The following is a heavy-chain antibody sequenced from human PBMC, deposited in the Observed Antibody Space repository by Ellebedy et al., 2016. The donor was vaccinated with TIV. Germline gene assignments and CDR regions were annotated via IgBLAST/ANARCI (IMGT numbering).Heavy chain of an antibody. V-gene: IGHV4-34*01. CDR1: GGSSSGYY. J-gene: IGHJ6*02. CDR3: ERRGSGSPESYYGMDV. CDR2: INHSGST. D-gene: IGHD3-10*01. Sequence: MPSETLSLTCALYGGSSSGYYWSWIRQLLGKGPEWIGEINHSGSTNYNPSLKSRVIMSADTYKNQFSLKLSSVTAADTAVYYRERRGSGSPESYYGMDVWGQGTTVTVSS.